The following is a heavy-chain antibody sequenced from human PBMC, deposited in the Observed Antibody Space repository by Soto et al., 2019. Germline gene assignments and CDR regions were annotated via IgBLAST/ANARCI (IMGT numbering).Heavy chain of an antibody. CDR2: ISYDGSNK. Sequence: QVQLVESGGGVVQPGRSLRLSCAASGFTFSSYAMHWVRQAPGKGLEWVAVISYDGSNKYYADSVKGRFTISRDNSKNTLYLQMNSLRDEDTAVYYCAGEYYDFWSGSHGADYWGQGTLVTVSS. D-gene: IGHD3-3*01. CDR3: AGEYYDFWSGSHGADY. CDR1: GFTFSSYA. V-gene: IGHV3-30-3*01. J-gene: IGHJ4*02.